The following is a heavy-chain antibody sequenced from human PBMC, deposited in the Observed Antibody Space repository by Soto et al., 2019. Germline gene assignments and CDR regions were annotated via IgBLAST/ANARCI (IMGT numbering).Heavy chain of an antibody. D-gene: IGHD2-15*01. J-gene: IGHJ5*02. Sequence: QVQLVQSGAEVKKPGASVKVSCKASGYTFTTHGISWVRQVPGQGLEWMGWVRGDNGHTNYAQSLQGRVTLTTDTSTNTAYMELRSLTSGDTAAYFCARVLGYCRSGTCYREGFDPWGQGTRVTVSS. CDR1: GYTFTTHG. CDR3: ARVLGYCRSGTCYREGFDP. V-gene: IGHV1-18*01. CDR2: VRGDNGHT.